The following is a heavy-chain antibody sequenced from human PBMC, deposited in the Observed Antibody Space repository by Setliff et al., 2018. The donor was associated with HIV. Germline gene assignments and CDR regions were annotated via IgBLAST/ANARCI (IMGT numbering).Heavy chain of an antibody. CDR2: ISAYNGNT. J-gene: IGHJ5*02. CDR1: DYTFSSYG. Sequence: ASVKVSCKASDYTFSSYGISWVRQAPGQGLEWMGWISAYNGNTNFAQKLQGRVTITTDESTSTAYMELSGLRSEDTAVYYCARDFGGYCSSMSCPGLFDPWGQGTLVTVSS. CDR3: ARDFGGYCSSMSCPGLFDP. V-gene: IGHV1-18*01. D-gene: IGHD2-2*01.